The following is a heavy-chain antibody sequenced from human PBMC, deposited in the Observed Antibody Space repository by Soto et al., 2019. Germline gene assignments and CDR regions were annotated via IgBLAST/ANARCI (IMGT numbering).Heavy chain of an antibody. CDR1: GFTFSSYS. D-gene: IGHD6-6*01. CDR2: ISSGSITI. J-gene: IGHJ6*02. CDR3: ARGGSSSDNGMDV. V-gene: IGHV3-48*02. Sequence: EVQLVESGGGLVQPGGSLRLSCAASGFTFSSYSMNWVRRAPGKGLEWVSYISSGSITIYYADSVKGRFTISRDNAKNSLYLQMNSLRDEDTAVYYCARGGSSSDNGMDVWGQGTTVTVSS.